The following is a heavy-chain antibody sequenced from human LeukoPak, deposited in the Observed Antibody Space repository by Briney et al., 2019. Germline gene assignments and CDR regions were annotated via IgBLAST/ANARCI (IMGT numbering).Heavy chain of an antibody. J-gene: IGHJ4*02. V-gene: IGHV1-18*01. CDR3: AMAGSSGYYYDEAYYFDY. CDR1: GYTFTSYG. CDR2: ISAYNGNT. D-gene: IGHD3-22*01. Sequence: ASVKVSCKASGYTFTSYGISWVRQAPGQGLEWMGWISAYNGNTNYAQKLQGRVTMTTDTSTSTAYMELRSLRSEDTAVYYCAMAGSSGYYYDEAYYFDYWGQGTLVTVSS.